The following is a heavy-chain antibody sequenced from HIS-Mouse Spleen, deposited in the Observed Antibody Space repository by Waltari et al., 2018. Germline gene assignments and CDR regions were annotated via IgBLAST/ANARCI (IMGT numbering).Heavy chain of an antibody. J-gene: IGHJ6*02. Sequence: QVQLVESGGGVAQPGRSLRLSCAASGFTFSSYGMHWVRQAPGKGLEWVAVISYDGSNKYYADSVKGRFTISRDNSKNTLYLQMNSLRAEDTAVYYCAGNYDSEPLHYYYGMDVWGQGTTVTVSS. CDR1: GFTFSSYG. V-gene: IGHV3-30*03. CDR3: AGNYDSEPLHYYYGMDV. D-gene: IGHD3-22*01. CDR2: ISYDGSNK.